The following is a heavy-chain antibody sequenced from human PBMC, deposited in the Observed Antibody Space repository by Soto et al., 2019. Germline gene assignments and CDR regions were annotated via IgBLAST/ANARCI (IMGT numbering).Heavy chain of an antibody. CDR1: GGTFSNFA. V-gene: IGHV1-69*01. CDR3: AASGGDGLGYDYKDTEGVDI. J-gene: IGHJ3*02. D-gene: IGHD4-4*01. CDR2: IIPLFNVA. Sequence: QVQLVQSGPEVKKPGSSVKVSCEASGGTFSNFAVNWVRQAPGQGLEWVGGIIPLFNVAKYAQKFEGRVTIVADDSTSTAYRDLSSLRSDDTAVYYCAASGGDGLGYDYKDTEGVDIWGQGTMVNVSS.